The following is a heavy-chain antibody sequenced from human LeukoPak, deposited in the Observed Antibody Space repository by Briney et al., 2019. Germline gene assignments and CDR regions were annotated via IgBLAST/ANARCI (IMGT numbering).Heavy chain of an antibody. Sequence: GGSLRLSCAASGFTFSTYSMNWVRQAPGKGLEWVSYISSSSVTIYYADSVKGRFTISRDNAKNSLYLQMNSLRAEDTSVYYCARDSAAHCGGDCYYDAFDIWGQGTMVTVPS. CDR2: ISSSSVTI. D-gene: IGHD2-21*02. CDR1: GFTFSTYS. J-gene: IGHJ3*02. CDR3: ARDSAAHCGGDCYYDAFDI. V-gene: IGHV3-48*01.